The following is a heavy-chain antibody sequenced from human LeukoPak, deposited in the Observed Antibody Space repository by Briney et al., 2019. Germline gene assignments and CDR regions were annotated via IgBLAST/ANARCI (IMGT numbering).Heavy chain of an antibody. CDR2: IYASGST. J-gene: IGHJ3*02. CDR1: GGSISSGGYY. D-gene: IGHD1/OR15-1a*01. V-gene: IGHV4-61*02. Sequence: PSQTLTLTCTFSGGSISSGGYYWSWIRQSAEKGLEWIGRIYASGSTNYNPSLKSRVTISIDTSNNQFSLRLSSVTVADTAVYYCARDMRQGWTEHTFDMWGQGTSVTVSS. CDR3: ARDMRQGWTEHTFDM.